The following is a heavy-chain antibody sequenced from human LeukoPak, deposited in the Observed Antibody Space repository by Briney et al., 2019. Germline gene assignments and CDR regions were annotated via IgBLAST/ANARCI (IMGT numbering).Heavy chain of an antibody. Sequence: ASVKVSFKASGYTFTGYYMHWVRQAPGQGLEWMGWINPNSGGTNYAQKFQGGVTMTRDTSISTAHMELSRLRSDDTAVYYCARDSSSSGGAFDYWGQGTLVTVSS. D-gene: IGHD6-6*01. CDR2: INPNSGGT. V-gene: IGHV1-2*02. CDR1: GYTFTGYY. CDR3: ARDSSSSGGAFDY. J-gene: IGHJ4*02.